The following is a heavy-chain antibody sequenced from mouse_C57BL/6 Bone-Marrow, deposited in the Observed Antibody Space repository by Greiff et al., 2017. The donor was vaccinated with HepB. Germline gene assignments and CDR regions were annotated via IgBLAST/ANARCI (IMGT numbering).Heavy chain of an antibody. CDR3: ARYKGLGLRYYFDY. CDR2: IRNKANGYTT. J-gene: IGHJ2*01. D-gene: IGHD1-1*01. V-gene: IGHV7-3*01. CDR1: GFTFTDYY. Sequence: EVQLVESGGGLVQPGGSLSLSCAASGFTFTDYYMSWVRQPPGKALEWLGFIRNKANGYTTEYSASVKGRFTISRDNSQSILYLQMNALRAEDSATYYCARYKGLGLRYYFDYWGQGTTLTVSS.